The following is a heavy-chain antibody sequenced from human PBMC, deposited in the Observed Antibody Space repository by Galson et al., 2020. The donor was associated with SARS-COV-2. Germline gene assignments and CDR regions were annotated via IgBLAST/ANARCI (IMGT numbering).Heavy chain of an antibody. V-gene: IGHV3-23*01. D-gene: IGHD3-3*01. Sequence: GGSLRLYCAASGITFSNYAMTWVRQAPGKGLEWVSGISGYGDSTYYADFVKGRFSISRDNSNNTLFLQMNSLRAEDTAVYYCAKDHHYDFWSGSDDYFDYWGQGILVTVSS. CDR3: AKDHHYDFWSGSDDYFDY. J-gene: IGHJ4*02. CDR1: GITFSNYA. CDR2: ISGYGDST.